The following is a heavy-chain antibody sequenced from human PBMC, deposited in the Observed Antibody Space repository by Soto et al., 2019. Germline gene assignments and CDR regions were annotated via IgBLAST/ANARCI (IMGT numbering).Heavy chain of an antibody. Sequence: QPGGSLRLSCAASGFTFSSYAMHWVRQAPGKGLEWVAVISYDGSNKYYADSVKGRFTISRDNSKNTLYLQMNSLRAEDTAVYYCARDRYYDSSGYYFSGYWGQGTLVTVSS. CDR2: ISYDGSNK. CDR1: GFTFSSYA. D-gene: IGHD3-22*01. CDR3: ARDRYYDSSGYYFSGY. J-gene: IGHJ4*02. V-gene: IGHV3-30-3*01.